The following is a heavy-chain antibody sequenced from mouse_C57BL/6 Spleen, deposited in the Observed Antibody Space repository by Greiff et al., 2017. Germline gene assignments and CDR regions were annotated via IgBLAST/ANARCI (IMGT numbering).Heavy chain of an antibody. V-gene: IGHV1-69*01. CDR1: GYTFTSYW. D-gene: IGHD2-3*01. Sequence: QVQLQQPGAELVMPGASVKLSCKASGYTFTSYWMHWVKQRPGQGLEWIGEIDPSDSYTNYNQQFKGKSTLTVDKSSSSASMQLSSLTSEASAVYYCTRSDGYYDYWGQGTTLTVSS. CDR3: TRSDGYYDY. J-gene: IGHJ2*01. CDR2: IDPSDSYT.